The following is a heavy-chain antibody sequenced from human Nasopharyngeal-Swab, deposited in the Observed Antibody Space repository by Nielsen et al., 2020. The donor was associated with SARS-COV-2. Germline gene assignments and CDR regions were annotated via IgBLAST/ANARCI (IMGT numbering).Heavy chain of an antibody. D-gene: IGHD2-15*01. V-gene: IGHV3-23*01. CDR1: GFTLSSCA. J-gene: IGHJ6*02. CDR3: AKMGGGSKFDYYYDGMDV. Sequence: GGSLRLSCAASGFTLSSCAMSWVRQAPGKGLEWVSAITGSGISTYYADSVKGRLTISRDTSKNILYLQMNSLRAEDTAVYYCAKMGGGSKFDYYYDGMDVWGQGTTVTVSS. CDR2: ITGSGIST.